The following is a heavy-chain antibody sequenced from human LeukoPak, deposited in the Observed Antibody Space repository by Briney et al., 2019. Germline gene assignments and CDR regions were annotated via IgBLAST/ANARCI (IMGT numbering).Heavy chain of an antibody. V-gene: IGHV3-49*02. Sequence: GGSLRLSCAASGFTFRSYSMNWVRQAPGKGLEWVGFIRSKAYGGTTEYAASVKGRFTISRDDSKSIAYLQMNNLKTEDTAVYYCTRPIYDSSGYYLDYWGQGTLVTVSS. CDR2: IRSKAYGGTT. CDR3: TRPIYDSSGYYLDY. J-gene: IGHJ4*02. D-gene: IGHD3-22*01. CDR1: GFTFRSYS.